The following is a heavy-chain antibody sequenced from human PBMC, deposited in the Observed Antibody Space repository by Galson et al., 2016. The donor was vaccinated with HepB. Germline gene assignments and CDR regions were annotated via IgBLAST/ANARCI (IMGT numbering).Heavy chain of an antibody. V-gene: IGHV1-24*01. CDR1: EYTHTELS. CDR3: ATGLHQGPIGLPPGALLQEHL. Sequence: VKVSCKVSEYTHTELSIHWVRQAPGKGLEWMGGFDPENGGTVYAQKLQGRVTMTEETSTDTAYMELSSLRSEDTAVYYCATGLHQGPIGLPPGALLQEHLWG. J-gene: IGHJ6*01. D-gene: IGHD1-26*01. CDR2: FDPENGGT.